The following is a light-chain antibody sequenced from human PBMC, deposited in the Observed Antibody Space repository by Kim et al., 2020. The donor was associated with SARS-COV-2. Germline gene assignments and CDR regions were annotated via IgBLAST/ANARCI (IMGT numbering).Light chain of an antibody. CDR3: QSYDSSLSVWV. V-gene: IGLV1-40*01. J-gene: IGLJ3*02. CDR1: SSNIGAGYD. Sequence: RVTISCTGRSSNIGAGYDVHWSHQLPGTASKLLIYGNSNRPSGVPDRFSGSKSGTSASLAITGLQAEDEADYYCQSYDSSLSVWVFGGGTQLTVL. CDR2: GNS.